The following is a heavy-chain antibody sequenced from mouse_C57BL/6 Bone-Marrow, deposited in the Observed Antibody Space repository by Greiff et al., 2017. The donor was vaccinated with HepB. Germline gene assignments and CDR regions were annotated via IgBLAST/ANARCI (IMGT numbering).Heavy chain of an antibody. J-gene: IGHJ1*03. CDR2: IYPSDGST. CDR1: GYTFTDHT. V-gene: IGHV1-78*01. Sequence: QVQLQQSDAELVKPGASVKISCKASGYTFTDHTIHWMKQRPEQGLGWIGFIYPSDGSTKYNEKFKGKATLTADQSSSTAYMQLNSLTSEDSAVYFCARDTAVVEDWYFDVWGTGTTVTVSS. D-gene: IGHD1-1*01. CDR3: ARDTAVVEDWYFDV.